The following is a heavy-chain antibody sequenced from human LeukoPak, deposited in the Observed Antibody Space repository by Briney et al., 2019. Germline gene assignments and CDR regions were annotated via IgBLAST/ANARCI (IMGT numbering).Heavy chain of an antibody. V-gene: IGHV3-74*01. J-gene: IGHJ4*02. CDR1: GFTLSSYW. D-gene: IGHD2-8*01. Sequence: PGGSLRLSCAASGFTLSSYWIHWVRQVPGKGLVWVSRIHGDGRTTTYADSVKGRSTISRDNAKNTLYLQMNSLRAEDTAVYYCARDNGENHHTAFDYWGQGTLVTVSS. CDR3: ARDNGENHHTAFDY. CDR2: IHGDGRTT.